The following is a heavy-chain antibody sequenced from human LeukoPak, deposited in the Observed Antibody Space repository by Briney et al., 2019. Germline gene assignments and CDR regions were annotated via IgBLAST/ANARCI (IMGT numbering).Heavy chain of an antibody. J-gene: IGHJ4*02. CDR3: ARDYYGSGSYFGGFDY. CDR2: IYTSGST. Sequence: SETLSLTCTASGGSISSGSYYWSWIRQPAGKGLEWIGRIYTSGSTNYNPSLKSRVTISVDTSKNQFSLKLSSVTAADTAVYYCARDYYGSGSYFGGFDYWGQGTLVTVSS. D-gene: IGHD3-10*01. CDR1: GGSISSGSYY. V-gene: IGHV4-61*02.